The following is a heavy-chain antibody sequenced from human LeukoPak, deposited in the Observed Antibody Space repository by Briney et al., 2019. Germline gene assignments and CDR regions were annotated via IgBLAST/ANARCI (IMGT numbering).Heavy chain of an antibody. J-gene: IGHJ6*03. V-gene: IGHV3-23*01. CDR2: ISGSGDNR. CDR3: ARVPRSYYYYYMDV. Sequence: GGSLRLSCAASGFTFSSHAMSWVRQAPGKGLEWVSSISGSGDNRDYADSVKGRFTISRDNSKSTLYLEMNSLRAEDTAVYYCARVPRSYYYYYMDVWGKGTTVTISS. CDR1: GFTFSSHA.